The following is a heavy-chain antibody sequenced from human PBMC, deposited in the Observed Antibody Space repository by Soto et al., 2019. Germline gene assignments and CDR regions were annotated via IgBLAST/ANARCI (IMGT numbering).Heavy chain of an antibody. V-gene: IGHV1-18*04. Sequence: QVQLGQSGAEVKKPGASVKVSCKASGYTCTSYGISWVRQAPGQGLEWMGWISAYNGNTNYAQKLPGRVTMTTATSESTASMELRSLISGDTAVYYCARALFGEGWGAVAANRGFDPWGQGNLVTVAS. CDR2: ISAYNGNT. CDR1: GYTCTSYG. CDR3: ARALFGEGWGAVAANRGFDP. J-gene: IGHJ5*02. D-gene: IGHD3-10*01.